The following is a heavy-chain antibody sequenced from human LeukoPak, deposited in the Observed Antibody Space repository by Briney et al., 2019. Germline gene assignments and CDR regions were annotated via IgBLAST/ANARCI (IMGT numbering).Heavy chain of an antibody. Sequence: SETLSHTCAVSGYSISSGYYWGWIRQPPGKGLDWIGSIYHSGSTYYNPSLKSRCTISVESSKNQFSLKLSSVTAADTAVYYCARRWFGEIDYWGQGTLVTVSS. D-gene: IGHD3-10*01. J-gene: IGHJ4*02. CDR3: ARRWFGEIDY. CDR2: IYHSGST. V-gene: IGHV4-38-2*01. CDR1: GYSISSGYY.